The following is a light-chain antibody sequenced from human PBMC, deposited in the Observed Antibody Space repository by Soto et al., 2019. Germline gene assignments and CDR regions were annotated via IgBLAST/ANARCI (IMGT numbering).Light chain of an antibody. CDR1: SSDVGGYNY. CDR3: NSYGSTSTRYG. CDR2: EVS. J-gene: IGLJ1*01. V-gene: IGLV2-14*01. Sequence: QSALTQPASVSGSPGQSITISCTGTSSDVGGYNYVSWYQQHPGKAPKLMIYEVSNRPSGVSNRFSGSKSGNTASLTISGLQAEDESDYVCNSYGSTSTRYGFGTGTKVTVL.